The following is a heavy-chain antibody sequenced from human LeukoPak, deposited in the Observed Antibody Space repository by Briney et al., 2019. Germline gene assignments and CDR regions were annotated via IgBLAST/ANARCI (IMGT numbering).Heavy chain of an antibody. D-gene: IGHD2-8*02. CDR3: AKDVWWSVS. J-gene: IGHJ5*02. CDR2: ISADAVDT. CDR1: GFTFSNHA. V-gene: IGHV3-23*01. Sequence: PGGSLRLSCEASGFTFSNHAMTWVRQAPGKGLEWVSAISADAVDTFYAPSVKGRFTISRDNSKNTLYLQINSLRAEDTAMYYCAKDVWWSVSWGQGTLVTVSS.